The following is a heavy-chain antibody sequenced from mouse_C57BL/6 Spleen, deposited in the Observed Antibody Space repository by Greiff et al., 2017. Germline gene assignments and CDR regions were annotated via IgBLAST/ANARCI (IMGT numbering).Heavy chain of an antibody. CDR3: ARGYYGSSYRYFDV. D-gene: IGHD1-1*01. J-gene: IGHJ1*03. CDR1: GFTFSDYG. CDR2: ISSGSSTI. Sequence: EVKLQESGGGLVKPGGSLKLSCAASGFTFSDYGMHWVRQAPEKGLEWVAYISSGSSTIYYADTVKGRFTISRDNAKNTLFLQMTSLRSDDTAMYYGARGYYGSSYRYFDVWGTGTTVTVSS. V-gene: IGHV5-17*01.